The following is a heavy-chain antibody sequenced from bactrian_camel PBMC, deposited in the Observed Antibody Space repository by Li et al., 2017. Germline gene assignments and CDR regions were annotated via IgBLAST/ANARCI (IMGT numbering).Heavy chain of an antibody. J-gene: IGHJ4*01. CDR2: IDADGSS. CDR3: AAGMRSCGTWHSYDDIY. CDR1: GYTDY. D-gene: IGHD3*01. Sequence: HVQLVESGGGSVQAGGSLRLACVASGYTDYMAWFRQVPGKQREGVAAIDADGSSTIANSVKGRFTISRDNAKNTVYLQLSNLKPEDTAMYYCAAGMRSCGTWHSYDDIYRDQGTQVTVS. V-gene: IGHV3S53*01.